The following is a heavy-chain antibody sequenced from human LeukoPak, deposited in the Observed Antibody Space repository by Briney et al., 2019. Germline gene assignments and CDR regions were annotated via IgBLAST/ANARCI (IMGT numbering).Heavy chain of an antibody. CDR3: ARDRPGSGSYYFDY. Sequence: PSETLSLTCTVSGGSISSSSYYWSWIRQPPGKGLEWIGYIYYSGSTNYNPSLRSRITISVDTSKIQFSLKLSSVTAADTAVYYCARDRPGSGSYYFDYWGQGTLVTVSS. D-gene: IGHD3-10*01. V-gene: IGHV4-61*01. CDR1: GGSISSSSYY. J-gene: IGHJ4*02. CDR2: IYYSGST.